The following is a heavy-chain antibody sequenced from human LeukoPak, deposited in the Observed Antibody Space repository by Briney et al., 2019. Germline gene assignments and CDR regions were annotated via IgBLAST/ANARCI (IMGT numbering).Heavy chain of an antibody. Sequence: SQTLSLTCAVSGDSVSSKNGSWNWIRQSPSRGLEWLGRTYYRSKWYNDYAESMEGRMTISQDTSKNQYSLHLNSVTPDDTAVYYCARDLGTTGWHTFDYWGQGTLVTVST. V-gene: IGHV6-1*01. J-gene: IGHJ4*02. CDR2: TYYRSKWYN. D-gene: IGHD6-19*01. CDR1: GDSVSSKNGS. CDR3: ARDLGTTGWHTFDY.